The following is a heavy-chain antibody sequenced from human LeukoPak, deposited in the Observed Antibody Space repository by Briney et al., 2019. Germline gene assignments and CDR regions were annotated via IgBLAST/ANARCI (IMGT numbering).Heavy chain of an antibody. V-gene: IGHV4-4*02. CDR3: AREGGPYCPLDY. Sequence: SGTLSLTCGVSGGSITSTNYWTWVRQPPGKGLEWIGEVNLQGSTNYNPSLMGRVAISVDMSENHISLQLTSVTAADTAVYYCAREGGPYCPLDYSGQGTLVTASS. D-gene: IGHD2-21*02. J-gene: IGHJ4*02. CDR2: VNLQGST. CDR1: GGSITSTNY.